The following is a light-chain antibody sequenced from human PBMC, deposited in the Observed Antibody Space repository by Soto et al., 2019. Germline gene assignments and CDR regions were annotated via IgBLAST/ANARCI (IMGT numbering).Light chain of an antibody. CDR1: QSVDRY. CDR3: QQGSHWYT. CDR2: DTS. J-gene: IGKJ2*01. Sequence: EIVLTQSPATLSLSPGDRATLSCRASQSVDRYLAWYQEKSGQAPRLLIYDTSDRATGIPDRFSGSVSGTDFTLTISSVEPEDFTVYYCQQGSHWYTFGQGTKLEIK. V-gene: IGKV3-11*01.